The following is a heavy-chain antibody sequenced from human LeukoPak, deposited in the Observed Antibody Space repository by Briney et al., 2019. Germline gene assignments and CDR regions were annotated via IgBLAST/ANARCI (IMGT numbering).Heavy chain of an antibody. V-gene: IGHV7-4-1*02. Sequence: GASVKVSCKASGYTFTSYAMNWVRQAPGQGLEWMGWINTNTGNPTYAQGFTGRFVFSLDTSVSTAYLQINSLKAEDTAVYYCARDKTAYYGSGSFDYWGQGTLVTVSS. CDR1: GYTFTSYA. CDR2: INTNTGNP. D-gene: IGHD3-10*01. CDR3: ARDKTAYYGSGSFDY. J-gene: IGHJ4*02.